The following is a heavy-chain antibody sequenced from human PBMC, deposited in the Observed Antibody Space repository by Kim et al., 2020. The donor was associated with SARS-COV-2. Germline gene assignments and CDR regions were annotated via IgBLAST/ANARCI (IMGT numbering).Heavy chain of an antibody. Sequence: GGSLRLSCTASGFTFSSYGMNWVRQAPGKGLEWVSVIYTGAVSTYYADSVKGRFTISRDDSKNTLYLQMNSLRAEDTAVYYCAKDSGGGYYYYYGMDVWGQGTTVTASS. D-gene: IGHD3-10*01. CDR3: AKDSGGGYYYYYGMDV. CDR2: IYTGAVST. CDR1: GFTFSSYG. V-gene: IGHV3-23*03. J-gene: IGHJ6*02.